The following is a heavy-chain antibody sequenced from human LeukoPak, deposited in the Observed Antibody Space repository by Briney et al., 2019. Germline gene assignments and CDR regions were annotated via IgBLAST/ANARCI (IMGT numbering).Heavy chain of an antibody. J-gene: IGHJ4*02. V-gene: IGHV3-23*01. CDR3: AKSDCGGDCHLLDY. Sequence: GGSLRLSCAASGFTFSTYAMSWVRQAPGKGLEWVSHFGGSGGTIYYADSVKGRFTISRDNSKNTLYLQMNSLRAEDTAVYCCAKSDCGGDCHLLDYWGQGTLVTVSS. CDR1: GFTFSTYA. D-gene: IGHD2-21*02. CDR2: FGGSGGTI.